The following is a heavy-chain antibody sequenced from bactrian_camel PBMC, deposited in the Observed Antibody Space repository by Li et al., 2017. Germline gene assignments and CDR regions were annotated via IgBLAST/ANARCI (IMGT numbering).Heavy chain of an antibody. CDR1: GFTEDVSD. CDR2: IQGDGGT. V-gene: IGHV3S55*01. CDR3: AASLGVICYGGSWGNPYEYDY. D-gene: IGHD6*01. Sequence: QLVESGGGSVQAGGSLRLTCIASGFTEDVSDVSWYRQAPGNACDLVSSIQGDGGTYYVDAVKGRFTISQDSPKHTLYLQMNNLKPEDTAMYYCAASLGVICYGGSWGNPYEYDYWGQGTQVTVS. J-gene: IGHJ4*01.